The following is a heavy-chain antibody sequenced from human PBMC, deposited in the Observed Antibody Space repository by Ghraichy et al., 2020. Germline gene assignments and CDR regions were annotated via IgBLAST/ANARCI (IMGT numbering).Heavy chain of an antibody. CDR3: ARWGLHRTYDFWSGYYIEAFDI. CDR1: GGSFSGYY. D-gene: IGHD3-3*01. J-gene: IGHJ3*02. V-gene: IGHV4-34*01. Sequence: SQTLSHTCAVYGGSFSGYYWSWIRQPPGKGLEWIGEINHSGSTNYNPSLKSRVTISVDTSKNQFSLKLSSVTAADTAVYYCARWGLHRTYDFWSGYYIEAFDIWGQGTMVTVSS. CDR2: INHSGST.